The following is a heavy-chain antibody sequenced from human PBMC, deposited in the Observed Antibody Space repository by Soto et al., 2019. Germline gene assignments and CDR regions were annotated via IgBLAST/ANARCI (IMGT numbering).Heavy chain of an antibody. V-gene: IGHV1-3*01. CDR3: ASDILAVSRRANDAVDV. CDR1: GFTFSDHL. Sequence: QVQLVQSGAEVRKPGASVNISCKASGFTFSDHLINWVRQVPGQSLEWMGWINPDNGNTKYSQTFKGGFIISRNSSASIVYAEVSDLTSEDTAVFYCASDILAVSRRANDAVDVWGQGTMVTVSS. CDR2: INPDNGNT. J-gene: IGHJ3*01.